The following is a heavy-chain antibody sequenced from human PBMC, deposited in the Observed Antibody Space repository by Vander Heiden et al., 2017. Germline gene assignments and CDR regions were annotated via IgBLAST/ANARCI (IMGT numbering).Heavy chain of an antibody. CDR3: AKVEEYYDTLTGTYYYYYGMDV. D-gene: IGHD3-9*01. Sequence: EVLLLESGGGLVQPGGSLRLSCAASGLPFSSYAMTWVRQAPGKGLQWLSTISGSGVSTYYADTVKGRFTISRDNSKSTLYLQMNSLRAEDTAVYYCAKVEEYYDTLTGTYYYYYGMDVWGQGTTVTVSS. V-gene: IGHV3-23*01. CDR1: GLPFSSYA. J-gene: IGHJ6*02. CDR2: ISGSGVST.